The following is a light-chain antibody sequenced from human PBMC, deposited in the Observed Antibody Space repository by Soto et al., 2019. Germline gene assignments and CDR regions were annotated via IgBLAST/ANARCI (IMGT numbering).Light chain of an antibody. J-gene: IGLJ1*01. V-gene: IGLV2-14*01. CDR1: SSDVGGYNY. Sequence: QSALTQPASVSGSPGQSITISCTGTSSDVGGYNYVSWYQQHPGKAPKLMIYDVSNRPSGVSNRFSGSKSGSTASLTISGLXXXXEADYYCNSYTSRYTYVFGTGTKLT. CDR2: DVS. CDR3: NSYTSRYTYV.